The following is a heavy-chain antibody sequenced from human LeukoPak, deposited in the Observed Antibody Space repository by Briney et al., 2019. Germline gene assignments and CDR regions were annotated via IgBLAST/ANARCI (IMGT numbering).Heavy chain of an antibody. CDR1: GYTFTVYY. J-gene: IGHJ4*02. CDR3: ARDRGSPYYYDY. V-gene: IGHV1-2*02. CDR2: INPNSGGT. Sequence: ASVKVSCKASGYTFTVYYMHWVRQAPGQGLEWMGWINPNSGGTNYAQKFRGRVTMTRDTSISTAYMELSGLRSDNTALYYCARDRGSPYYYDYWGQGTLVTVSS. D-gene: IGHD3-16*01.